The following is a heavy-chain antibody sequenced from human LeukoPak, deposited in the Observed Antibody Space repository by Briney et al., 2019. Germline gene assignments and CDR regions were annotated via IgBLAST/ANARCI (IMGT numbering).Heavy chain of an antibody. CDR1: GFTFSSYA. CDR2: ISGSGGST. D-gene: IGHD3-22*01. CDR3: AKDRTMIVVVIIDY. Sequence: PGGSLRLSCAASGFTFSSYAMSWVRQAPGKGLEWVSAISGSGGSTYYADSVKGRFTISRDNSKNTLYLQMNSLGAEDTDVYYCAKDRTMIVVVIIDYWGQGTLVTVSS. J-gene: IGHJ4*02. V-gene: IGHV3-23*01.